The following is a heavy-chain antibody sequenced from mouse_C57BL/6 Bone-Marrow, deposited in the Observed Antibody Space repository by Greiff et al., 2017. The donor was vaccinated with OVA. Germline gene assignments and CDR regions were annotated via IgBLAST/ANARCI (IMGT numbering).Heavy chain of an antibody. CDR3: ATYYYGSRGYFDV. V-gene: IGHV1-7*01. D-gene: IGHD1-1*01. Sequence: VKLQESGAELAKPGASVKLSCKASGYTFTSYWMHWVKQRPGQGLEWIGYINPSSGYTKYNQKFKDKATLTADKSSSTAYMQLSSLTYEDSAVYYCATYYYGSRGYFDVWGTGTTVTVSS. J-gene: IGHJ1*03. CDR2: INPSSGYT. CDR1: GYTFTSYW.